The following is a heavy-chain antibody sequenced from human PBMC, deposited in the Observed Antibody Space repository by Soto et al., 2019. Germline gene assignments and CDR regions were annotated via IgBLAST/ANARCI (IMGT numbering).Heavy chain of an antibody. V-gene: IGHV3-23*01. D-gene: IGHD3-10*01. CDR3: AKDLRVRLHRGGMDV. CDR2: ISGSGGST. Sequence: PGGSLRLSCAASGFTFSSYAMSWVRQPPGKGLEWVSAISGSGGSTYYVDSVKGRFTISRDNSKNTLYLQMNSLRAEDTAVYYCAKDLRVRLHRGGMDVWGQGTTVTVSS. J-gene: IGHJ6*02. CDR1: GFTFSSYA.